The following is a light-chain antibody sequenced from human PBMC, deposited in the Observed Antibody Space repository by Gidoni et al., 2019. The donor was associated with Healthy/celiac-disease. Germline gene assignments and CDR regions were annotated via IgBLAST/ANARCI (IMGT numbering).Light chain of an antibody. Sequence: EIVVTQSAATLAVAPGGRAALSCRASQGVSSNLAWYQQKPGQAPRLLIYGASTRATGIPARFSGRGSGTEFILTISSLQSEDFAVYYCQQYNNWPGTFGQGTRLEIK. CDR2: GAS. CDR1: QGVSSN. V-gene: IGKV3-15*01. J-gene: IGKJ5*01. CDR3: QQYNNWPGT.